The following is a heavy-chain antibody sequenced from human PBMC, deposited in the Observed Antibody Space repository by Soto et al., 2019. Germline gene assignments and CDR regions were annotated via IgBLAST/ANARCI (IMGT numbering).Heavy chain of an antibody. CDR1: GFTFSGSA. D-gene: IGHD3-3*01. CDR2: IRDKANSYAT. Sequence: GGSLRLSCAASGFTFSGSAMHWVRQASGKGLEWVGRIRDKANSYATAYTASVKGRFTISRDDSKNTAYLQMNSLRAEDTAVYYCAKRGEFWSGYLGRLNWGPGTLVTVSS. V-gene: IGHV3-73*01. J-gene: IGHJ4*02. CDR3: AKRGEFWSGYLGRLN.